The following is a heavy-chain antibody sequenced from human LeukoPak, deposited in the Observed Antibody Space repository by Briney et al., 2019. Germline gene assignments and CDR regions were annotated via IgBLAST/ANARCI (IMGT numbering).Heavy chain of an antibody. CDR3: ARDLHRIYYFDY. CDR1: GDTFTSYY. V-gene: IGHV1-46*01. J-gene: IGHJ4*02. CDR2: INPSGGST. Sequence: GASVKVSCKASGDTFTSYYMHWVRQAPGQGLEWMGIINPSGGSTSYAQKFQGRVTMTRDTSTSTVYMELSSLRSEDTAVYYCARDLHRIYYFDYWGQGTLVTVSS.